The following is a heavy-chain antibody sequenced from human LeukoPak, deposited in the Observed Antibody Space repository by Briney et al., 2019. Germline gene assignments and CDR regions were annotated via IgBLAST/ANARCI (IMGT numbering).Heavy chain of an antibody. CDR3: ARGSAARPDFSDY. D-gene: IGHD6-6*01. Sequence: ASVKVSCKASGYTFTDYYMHWVRQAPGQGLEWMGRINPNSGGTNYAQKFQGRVTMTRDTSISTAYMELSRLRSDDTAVYYCARGSAARPDFSDYWGQGTLVTVSS. CDR2: INPNSGGT. CDR1: GYTFTDYY. V-gene: IGHV1-2*06. J-gene: IGHJ4*02.